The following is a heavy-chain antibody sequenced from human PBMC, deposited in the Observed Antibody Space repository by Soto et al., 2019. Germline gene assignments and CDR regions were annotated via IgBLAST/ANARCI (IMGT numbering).Heavy chain of an antibody. CDR3: ASSAWTQSYYFDY. CDR2: IIPIFGTA. V-gene: IGHV1-69*13. J-gene: IGHJ4*02. CDR1: GGTFSSYA. Sequence: SVKVSCKASGGTFSSYAISWVRQAPGQGLEWMGGIIPIFGTANYAQKFQGRVTITADESTSTAYMELSSLRSEDTAVYYCASSAWTQSYYFDYWGQGTLVTVSS. D-gene: IGHD1-26*01.